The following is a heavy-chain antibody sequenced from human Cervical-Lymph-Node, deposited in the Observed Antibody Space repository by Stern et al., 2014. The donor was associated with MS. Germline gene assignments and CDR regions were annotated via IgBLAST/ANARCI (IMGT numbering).Heavy chain of an antibody. D-gene: IGHD1-1*01. CDR2: ISHSGST. Sequence: QVQLQQWGAGLLKPSETLSLTCAVYGGSVSDYYWSWIRQPPGKGLEWIGEISHSGSTYSNSSLKGRVSMSLDNSRNQFFLNLTSVTAADTAVYYCARFRTTRLFDSWGQGTLVTVSS. CDR1: GGSVSDYY. J-gene: IGHJ4*02. V-gene: IGHV4-34*01. CDR3: ARFRTTRLFDS.